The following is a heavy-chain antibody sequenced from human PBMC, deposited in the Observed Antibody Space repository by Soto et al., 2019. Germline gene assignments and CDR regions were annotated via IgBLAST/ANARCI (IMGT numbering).Heavy chain of an antibody. D-gene: IGHD1-26*01. V-gene: IGHV4-31*03. Sequence: PSETLSLTCTLSGGSSSSNNYFSSWIRQHPGKGLEWIGDISYTGSAYYSPSLESRVTISVDTSKNQFSLRLNSVTAADTAMYYCAREVVSPATSDAFDIWGQGTMVTVSS. CDR3: AREVVSPATSDAFDI. J-gene: IGHJ3*02. CDR2: ISYTGSA. CDR1: GGSSSSNNYF.